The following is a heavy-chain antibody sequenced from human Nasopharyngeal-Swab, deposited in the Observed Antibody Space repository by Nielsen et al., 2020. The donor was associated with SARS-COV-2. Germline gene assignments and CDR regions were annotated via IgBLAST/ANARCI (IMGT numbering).Heavy chain of an antibody. CDR1: GYTLTELS. J-gene: IGHJ6*02. Sequence: ASVKVSCKVSGYTLTELSMHWVRQAPGQRLEWLGWINAANGDTKYSQKIQGRVTITRDTSASTAYMELSSLRSEDTAVYYCARDPRGLSSPSGMDVWGQGTTVTVSS. V-gene: IGHV1-3*01. D-gene: IGHD3-16*02. CDR3: ARDPRGLSSPSGMDV. CDR2: INAANGDT.